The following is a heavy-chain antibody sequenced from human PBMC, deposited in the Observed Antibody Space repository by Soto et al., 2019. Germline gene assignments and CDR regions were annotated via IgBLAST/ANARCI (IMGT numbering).Heavy chain of an antibody. J-gene: IGHJ6*02. D-gene: IGHD1-26*01. Sequence: QVQLVESGGGVVQPGRSLRLSCAASGFTFSSYGMHWVRQAPGKGLEWVAVIWYDGSNKYYADSVKGRFTISRDNSKNTLYLQMNSLRAEDTAVYYCAREEVGATTFNYYGMDVWGQGTTVTVSS. V-gene: IGHV3-33*01. CDR1: GFTFSSYG. CDR3: AREEVGATTFNYYGMDV. CDR2: IWYDGSNK.